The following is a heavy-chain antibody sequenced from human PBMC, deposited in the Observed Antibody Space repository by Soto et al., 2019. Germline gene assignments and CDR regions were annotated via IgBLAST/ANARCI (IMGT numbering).Heavy chain of an antibody. CDR3: ARTLFRSYGMDV. J-gene: IGHJ6*02. Sequence: AGGSLRLSCAASGFTFSSYSMNWVRQAPGKGLEWVSSISSSSSYIYYADSVKGRFTISRDNAKNSLYLQMNSLRAEDTAVYYCARTLFRSYGMDVWGQGTTVTVSS. CDR1: GFTFSSYS. V-gene: IGHV3-21*01. CDR2: ISSSSSYI.